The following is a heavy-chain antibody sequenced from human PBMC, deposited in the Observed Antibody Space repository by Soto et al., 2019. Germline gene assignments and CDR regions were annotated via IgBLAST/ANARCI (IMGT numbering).Heavy chain of an antibody. D-gene: IGHD3-3*01. CDR1: GFTFSNYE. Sequence: PGGSLRLSCVDSGFTFSNYEMNWVRQAPGKSLEWVSYISTSGSTIYYADSVKGRFTISRDNARNSLYLQMNSLSVEDTAVYYCARDWSRILNYWGQGTLVTVSS. V-gene: IGHV3-48*03. CDR2: ISTSGSTI. CDR3: ARDWSRILNY. J-gene: IGHJ4*02.